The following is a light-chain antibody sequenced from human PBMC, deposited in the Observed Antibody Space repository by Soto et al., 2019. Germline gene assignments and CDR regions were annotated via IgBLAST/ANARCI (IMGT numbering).Light chain of an antibody. CDR1: SSDVGAYNY. CDR3: SSYASSNNFV. V-gene: IGLV2-8*01. J-gene: IGLJ2*01. CDR2: EVS. Sequence: QSALTQPPSASGSPGQSVTISCTGTSSDVGAYNYVSWYQQHPGKAPKLMIYEVSKRPSGVPDRFSGSKSGNTASLTVSGLQAEDEADYYCSSYASSNNFVFCGGTKLTVL.